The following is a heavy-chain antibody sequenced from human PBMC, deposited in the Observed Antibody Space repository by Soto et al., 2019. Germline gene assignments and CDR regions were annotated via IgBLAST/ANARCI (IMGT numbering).Heavy chain of an antibody. Sequence: GGSLRLSCAASGFTFSSYAMSWVRQAPGKGLEWVSAISGSGGSTYYADSVKGRFTISRDNSKNTLYLQMNSLRAEDTAVYYCATTAGEDTKGTYYFDYWGQGTLVTVSS. CDR3: ATTAGEDTKGTYYFDY. CDR2: ISGSGGST. V-gene: IGHV3-23*01. J-gene: IGHJ4*02. D-gene: IGHD7-27*01. CDR1: GFTFSSYA.